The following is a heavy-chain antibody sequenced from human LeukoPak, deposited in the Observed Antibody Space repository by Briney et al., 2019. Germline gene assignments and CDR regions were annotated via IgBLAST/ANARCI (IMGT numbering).Heavy chain of an antibody. V-gene: IGHV3-74*01. D-gene: IGHD3-3*01. Sequence: QPGGSLRLSCAASGFTFSSYWMHWVRQAPGKGLAWVSGINSDGSSTSYADSVKGRFTISRDNSKNTLYLQMSSLRTEDTAVYYCARGLLRFLEWPGLDYWGQGTLVTVSS. J-gene: IGHJ4*02. CDR3: ARGLLRFLEWPGLDY. CDR2: INSDGSST. CDR1: GFTFSSYW.